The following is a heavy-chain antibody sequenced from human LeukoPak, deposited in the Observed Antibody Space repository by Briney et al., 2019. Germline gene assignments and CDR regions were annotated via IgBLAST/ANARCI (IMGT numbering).Heavy chain of an antibody. CDR3: ARGPQWRGDYYYMDV. D-gene: IGHD6-19*01. V-gene: IGHV1-8*01. Sequence: ASVKVSCRASGYTFTNFDINWVRQATGQGLEWMGWMNPNSGNKGYAQKFQGRVTMTMNTSITTAYMELSSLRSEDTAVYYCARGPQWRGDYYYMDVWGRGTTVTVSS. J-gene: IGHJ6*03. CDR1: GYTFTNFD. CDR2: MNPNSGNK.